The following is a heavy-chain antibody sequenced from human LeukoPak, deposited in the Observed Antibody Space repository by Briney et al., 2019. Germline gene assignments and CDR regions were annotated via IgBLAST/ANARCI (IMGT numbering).Heavy chain of an antibody. CDR1: GFTFSSYW. CDR2: IYYSGST. J-gene: IGHJ6*03. D-gene: IGHD3-3*01. Sequence: GSLRLSCAASGFTFSSYWMGWVRQPPGKGLEWIGSIYYSGSTYYNPSLKSRVTISVDTSKNQFSLKLSSVTAADTAVYYCARGGVVAIYYYYYMDVWGQGTLVTVSS. CDR3: ARGGVVAIYYYYYMDV. V-gene: IGHV4-39*07.